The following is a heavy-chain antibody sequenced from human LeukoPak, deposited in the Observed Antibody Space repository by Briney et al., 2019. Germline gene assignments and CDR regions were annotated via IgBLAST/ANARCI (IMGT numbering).Heavy chain of an antibody. V-gene: IGHV1-69*04. CDR2: ISPMFDIA. CDR3: AREFKQSNWNDGHWFDP. D-gene: IGHD1-20*01. J-gene: IGHJ5*02. CDR1: GGSFRAYS. Sequence: VASVKVSCKASGGSFRAYSITWVRQAPGQGLEWMGRISPMFDIANYAQKFQGRVTITADTSTSTSYTELSSLRSEDTAVYYCAREFKQSNWNDGHWFDPWGPGTLVTVSS.